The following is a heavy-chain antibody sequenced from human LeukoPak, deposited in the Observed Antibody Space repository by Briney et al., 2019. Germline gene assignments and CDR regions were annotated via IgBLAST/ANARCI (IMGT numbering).Heavy chain of an antibody. V-gene: IGHV1-69*04. CDR2: IIPILGIA. CDR1: GGTFSSYA. Sequence: GASVKVSCKASGGTFSSYAISWVRQAPGQGLEWMGRIIPILGIANYAQKFQGRVTITADKSTSTAYMELSSLRSEDTAVYYCAIRNTRYYFGMDVWGQGTTVTVSS. J-gene: IGHJ6*02. CDR3: AIRNTRYYFGMDV.